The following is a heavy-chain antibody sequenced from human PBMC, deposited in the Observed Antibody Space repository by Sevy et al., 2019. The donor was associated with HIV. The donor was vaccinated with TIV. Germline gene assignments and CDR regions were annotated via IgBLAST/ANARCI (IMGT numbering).Heavy chain of an antibody. CDR2: ISYDGNNK. CDR3: ARDGSSGGLFLKDYYYFGMDV. D-gene: IGHD3-16*01. V-gene: IGHV3-30*03. Sequence: GGSLRLSCAASGFTFSSYAMHWVRQAPGKGLEWVAVISYDGNNKYADSVKGRFTISRDNSKNTRYLQMNSVRAEDTAVYYCARDGSSGGLFLKDYYYFGMDVWGQGTTVTVSS. J-gene: IGHJ6*02. CDR1: GFTFSSYA.